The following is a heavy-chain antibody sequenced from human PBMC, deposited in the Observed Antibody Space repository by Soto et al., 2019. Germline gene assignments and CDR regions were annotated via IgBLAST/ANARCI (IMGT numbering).Heavy chain of an antibody. CDR2: ISAYNGNT. CDR3: ARSWYRNWFDP. D-gene: IGHD6-13*01. Sequence: ASVKVSCKASGYTFTSYGISWVRQAPGQGLEWMGWISAYNGNTNYAQKLQGRVTMTTDTSTSTDYMELRSLRSDDTAVYYCARSWYRNWFDPWGQGTLVTVSS. V-gene: IGHV1-18*04. J-gene: IGHJ5*02. CDR1: GYTFTSYG.